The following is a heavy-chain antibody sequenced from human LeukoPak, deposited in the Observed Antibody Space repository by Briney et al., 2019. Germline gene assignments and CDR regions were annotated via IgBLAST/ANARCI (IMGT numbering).Heavy chain of an antibody. CDR3: ARVGISSRTLDY. V-gene: IGHV3-21*01. CDR2: ISSSSYI. CDR1: GFTFSSYS. D-gene: IGHD3-3*02. J-gene: IGHJ4*02. Sequence: GGSLRLSCAASGFTFSSYSMNWVRQAPGKGLEWVSSISSSSYIYYADSVKGRFTISRDNAKNSLYLQMNSLRAEDTAVYYCARVGISSRTLDYWGQGTLVTVSS.